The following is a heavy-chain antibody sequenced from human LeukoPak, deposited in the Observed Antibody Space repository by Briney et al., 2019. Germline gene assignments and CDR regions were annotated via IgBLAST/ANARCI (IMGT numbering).Heavy chain of an antibody. CDR1: GGSISSYY. Sequence: SETLSLTCTVSGGSISSYYWSWIRQPAGKGLEWIGRIYTSGSTNYNPSLKSRVTMSVDTSKNRFSPKLSSVTAADTAVYYCARGPQQLVFDYWGQGTLVTVSS. CDR2: IYTSGST. J-gene: IGHJ4*02. D-gene: IGHD6-13*01. V-gene: IGHV4-4*07. CDR3: ARGPQQLVFDY.